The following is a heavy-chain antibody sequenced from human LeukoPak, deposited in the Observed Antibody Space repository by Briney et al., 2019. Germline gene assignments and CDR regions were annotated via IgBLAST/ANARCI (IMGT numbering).Heavy chain of an antibody. V-gene: IGHV1-18*01. J-gene: IGHJ4*02. CDR2: ISAYNGNT. Sequence: ASVKVSCKASGYTFSSYDINWVRQAPGQGLEWMGWISAYNGNTNYAQKLQGRVTMTTDTSTSTAYMELRSLRSDDTAVYYCARDYYDILTGYFDYWGQGTLVTVSS. CDR3: ARDYYDILTGYFDY. CDR1: GYTFSSYD. D-gene: IGHD3-9*01.